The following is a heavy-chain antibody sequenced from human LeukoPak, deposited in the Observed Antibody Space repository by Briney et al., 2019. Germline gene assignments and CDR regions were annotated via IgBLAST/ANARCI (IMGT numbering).Heavy chain of an antibody. V-gene: IGHV4-61*01. CDR1: GGSISSSSYY. D-gene: IGHD5-18*01. CDR2: IYYSGST. J-gene: IGHJ6*03. Sequence: SETLSLTCTVSGGSISSSSYYWSWIRQPPGKGLEWIGYIYYSGSTNYKSSLKSRVTISVDTSKNQFSLKLSSVTAADTAVYYCARTTEGGYSYGYFYYYYMDVWGKGTTVTISS. CDR3: ARTTEGGYSYGYFYYYYMDV.